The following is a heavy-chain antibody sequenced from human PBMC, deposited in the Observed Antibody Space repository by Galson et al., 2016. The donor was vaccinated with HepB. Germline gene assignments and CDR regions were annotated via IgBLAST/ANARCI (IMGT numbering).Heavy chain of an antibody. CDR2: ISQTGTA. CDR3: TRGTLGTTATMAFDY. Sequence: SETLSLTCAVSGGSISNNYWWSWVRQSPGKGLEWIGEISQTGTANYNPSFTSRATISVDTSKNQISLRLGSVTAGDTAVYYCTRGTLGTTATMAFDYWGQGTLVSDSS. D-gene: IGHD1-26*01. CDR1: GGSISNNYW. J-gene: IGHJ4*02. V-gene: IGHV4-4*02.